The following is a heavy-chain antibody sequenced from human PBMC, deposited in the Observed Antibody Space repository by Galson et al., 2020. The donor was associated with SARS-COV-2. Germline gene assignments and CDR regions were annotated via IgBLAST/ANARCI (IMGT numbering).Heavy chain of an antibody. Sequence: TLSLTCTVSGGSISSGGYYWSWIRQHPGKGLEWIGYIYSSGSTYYNPSLKSRVTISVDTSKNQFSLKLSSVTAADTAVYYCARAVRGVIIKGFDWFDPWGQGTLVTVSS. CDR2: IYSSGST. V-gene: IGHV4-31*03. D-gene: IGHD3-10*01. CDR1: GGSISSGGYY. J-gene: IGHJ5*02. CDR3: ARAVRGVIIKGFDWFDP.